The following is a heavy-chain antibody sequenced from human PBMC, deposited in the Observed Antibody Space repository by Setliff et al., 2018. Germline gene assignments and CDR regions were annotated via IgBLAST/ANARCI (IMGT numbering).Heavy chain of an antibody. CDR3: AREYYYARSRNFDY. D-gene: IGHD3-22*01. J-gene: IGHJ4*02. CDR2: IYTTGNT. CDR1: GGSISSDY. Sequence: SETLSLTCNVSGGSISSDYWSWIRQPPGKALEWIGCIYTTGNTNYNPSLKSRVTTSLDTSKNQFSLKLSSVTAADTAMYYCAREYYYARSRNFDYWGQGTLVTVSS. V-gene: IGHV4-4*08.